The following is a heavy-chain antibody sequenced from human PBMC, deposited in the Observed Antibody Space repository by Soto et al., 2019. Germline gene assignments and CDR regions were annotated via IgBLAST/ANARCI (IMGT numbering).Heavy chain of an antibody. CDR3: ARDSGPPSKWELPID. Sequence: QVQLVESGGGVVQPGRSLRLSCAASGFTFSSYAMHWVRQAPGKGLEWVAVISYDGSNKYYADSVKGRFTICRDNSKNTLYLQMNSLRAEDTAVYYCARDSGPPSKWELPIDWGQGTLVTVSS. CDR1: GFTFSSYA. D-gene: IGHD1-26*01. V-gene: IGHV3-30-3*01. CDR2: ISYDGSNK. J-gene: IGHJ4*02.